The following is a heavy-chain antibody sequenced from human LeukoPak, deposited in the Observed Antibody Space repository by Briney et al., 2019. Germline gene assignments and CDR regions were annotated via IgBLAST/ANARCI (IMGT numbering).Heavy chain of an antibody. CDR2: IYSGGST. D-gene: IGHD3-22*01. CDR1: GFTVSSNY. CDR3: ARDSGAYYASSGYFDY. J-gene: IGHJ4*02. Sequence: GGSLRLSCAASGFTVSSNYMSWVRQAPGKGLEWVSVIYSGGSTYYADSVKGRFTISRDNSKNTLYLQMNSLRAEDTAVYYCARDSGAYYASSGYFDYWGQGTLVTVSS. V-gene: IGHV3-53*01.